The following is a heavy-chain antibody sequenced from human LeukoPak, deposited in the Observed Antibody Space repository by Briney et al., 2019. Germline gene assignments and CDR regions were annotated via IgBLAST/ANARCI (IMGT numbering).Heavy chain of an antibody. CDR2: IYYSGST. Sequence: SETLSLTCTVSGGSISSYYWSWIRQPPGKGLEWIGYIYYSGSTNYNPSLKGRVTISVDTSKNQFSLKLSSVTAADTAVYYCAREAAAGTVDYWGQGTLVTVSS. CDR3: AREAAAGTVDY. J-gene: IGHJ4*02. CDR1: GGSISSYY. V-gene: IGHV4-59*01. D-gene: IGHD6-13*01.